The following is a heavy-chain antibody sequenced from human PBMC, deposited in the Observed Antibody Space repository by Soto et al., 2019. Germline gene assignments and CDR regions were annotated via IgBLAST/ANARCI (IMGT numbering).Heavy chain of an antibody. CDR1: GFTFSSYG. J-gene: IGHJ5*02. V-gene: IGHV3-33*01. Sequence: PGGSLRLSCAASGFTFSSYGMHWVRQAPGKGLEWVAVIWYDGSNKYYADSVKGRFTISRDNSKNTLYLQMNSLRAEDTAVYYCARDSRRVPVVPEEKDWFDPWGQGTLVTVSS. D-gene: IGHD2-2*01. CDR2: IWYDGSNK. CDR3: ARDSRRVPVVPEEKDWFDP.